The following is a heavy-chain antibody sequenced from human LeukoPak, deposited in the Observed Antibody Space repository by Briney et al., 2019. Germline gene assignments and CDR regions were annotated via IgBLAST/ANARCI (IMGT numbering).Heavy chain of an antibody. Sequence: ASVTVSCKASGYTFTGYYMHWVRQAPGQGLEWMGWINPNSGGTNYAQKFQGRVTMTRDTSISTAYMELSRLRSDDTAVYYCARTPYVLGYCSGGSCYSMFDPWGQGTLVTVSS. CDR1: GYTFTGYY. CDR3: ARTPYVLGYCSGGSCYSMFDP. CDR2: INPNSGGT. V-gene: IGHV1-2*02. J-gene: IGHJ5*02. D-gene: IGHD2-15*01.